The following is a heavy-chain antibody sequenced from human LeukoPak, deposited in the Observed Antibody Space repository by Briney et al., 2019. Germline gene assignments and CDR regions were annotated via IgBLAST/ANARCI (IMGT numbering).Heavy chain of an antibody. Sequence: GGSLRLSCAASGFTFSSYGMSWVRQAPGKGLEWVSAISGSGGSAYYADSVKGRFTISRDNAKNSLYLQMNSLRAEDTAVYYCARARGVIYYYMDVWGKGTTVTVSS. D-gene: IGHD3-10*01. CDR1: GFTFSSYG. CDR2: ISGSGGSA. CDR3: ARARGVIYYYMDV. V-gene: IGHV3-23*01. J-gene: IGHJ6*03.